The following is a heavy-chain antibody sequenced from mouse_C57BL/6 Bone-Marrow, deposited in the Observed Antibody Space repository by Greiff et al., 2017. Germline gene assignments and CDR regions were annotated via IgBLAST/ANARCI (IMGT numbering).Heavy chain of an antibody. V-gene: IGHV5-15*01. CDR1: GFTFSDYG. CDR2: ISNLAYSI. D-gene: IGHD2-3*01. J-gene: IGHJ4*01. Sequence: EVKLVESGGGLVQPGGSLKLSCAASGFTFSDYGMAWVRQAPRKGPEWVAFISNLAYSIYYADTVTGRFTISREKAKNPLYLEMSSLRSEDTAMYYCAGWLLRAMDYWDQGTSVTVSS. CDR3: AGWLLRAMDY.